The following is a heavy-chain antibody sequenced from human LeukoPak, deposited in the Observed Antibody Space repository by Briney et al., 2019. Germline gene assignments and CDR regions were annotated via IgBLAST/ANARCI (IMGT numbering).Heavy chain of an antibody. J-gene: IGHJ4*02. D-gene: IGHD2-15*01. CDR3: ARDPGATGPNCHIDC. CDR2: IHYSGST. V-gene: IGHV4-61*01. CDR1: GGSVRSNSHY. Sequence: SETLSLTCSVSGGSVRSNSHYWNWIRQPPGKGLEWIGYIHYSGSTDYNPAFKSRVTMSVDTSKNQFSLKVTSMTAADTAVYFCARDPGATGPNCHIDCWGQGTLVTVSS.